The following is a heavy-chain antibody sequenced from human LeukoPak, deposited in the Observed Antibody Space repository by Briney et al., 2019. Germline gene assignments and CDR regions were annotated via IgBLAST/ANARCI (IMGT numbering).Heavy chain of an antibody. Sequence: GGSLRLSCATSGFPFSDFSMSWVRQAPGKGLEWISTTNSGGTSTYYAESVKGRFTISRDNSKNTLYLQMNSLRAEDTAVYYCAKAGRIVVVPAATTTDYFDYWGQGTLVTVSS. CDR2: TNSGGTST. CDR1: GFPFSDFS. V-gene: IGHV3-23*01. CDR3: AKAGRIVVVPAATTTDYFDY. D-gene: IGHD2-2*01. J-gene: IGHJ4*02.